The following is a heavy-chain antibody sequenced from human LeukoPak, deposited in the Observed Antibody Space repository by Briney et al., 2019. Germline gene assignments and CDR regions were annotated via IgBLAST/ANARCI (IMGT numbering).Heavy chain of an antibody. CDR1: GFTFSSYA. J-gene: IGHJ4*02. V-gene: IGHV3-30*01. Sequence: PGGSLRLSCAASGFTFSSYAMHWVRQAPGKGLEWVAVISYDGSNKYYADSVKGRFTISRDNSKNTLYLQMNSLRAEDTAVYYCASVSSSTSYWGQGTLATVSS. D-gene: IGHD2-2*01. CDR3: ASVSSSTSY. CDR2: ISYDGSNK.